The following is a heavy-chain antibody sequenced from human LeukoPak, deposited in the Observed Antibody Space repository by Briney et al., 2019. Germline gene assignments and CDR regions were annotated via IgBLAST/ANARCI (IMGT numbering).Heavy chain of an antibody. D-gene: IGHD4-11*01. Sequence: PSGTLSLTCAVSGGSISSSNWWSWVRQSPGKGLEWIGEINHSGTTNYNPSLKSRVTMSVDTSKNQFSLKLSSVTAADTAVYYCARDVGTTVTTYAFDIWGQGTMVTVSS. CDR2: INHSGTT. J-gene: IGHJ3*02. CDR3: ARDVGTTVTTYAFDI. CDR1: GGSISSSNW. V-gene: IGHV4-4*02.